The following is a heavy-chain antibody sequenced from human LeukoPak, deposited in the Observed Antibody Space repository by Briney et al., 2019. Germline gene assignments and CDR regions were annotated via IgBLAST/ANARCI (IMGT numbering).Heavy chain of an antibody. V-gene: IGHV4-4*07. CDR1: GGSISNYY. Sequence: SETPSLTCTVSGGSISNYYLSWIRQPPGKGLEWIGRIYSRVTTYNPSLKRRVTLPADTSRNHVSLTLNSVTAADTAVYYCARDSGTTGEVKFDPWGQGTLVTVSS. D-gene: IGHD3-10*01. J-gene: IGHJ5*02. CDR2: IYSRVT. CDR3: ARDSGTTGEVKFDP.